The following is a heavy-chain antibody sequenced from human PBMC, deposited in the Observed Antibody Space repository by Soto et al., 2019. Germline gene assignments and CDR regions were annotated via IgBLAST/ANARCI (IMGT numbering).Heavy chain of an antibody. V-gene: IGHV1-69*08. Sequence: QVQLVQSGAEVKKPGSSVEVSCKASGGTFSSYTISWVRQAPGQGLEWMGRIIPILGIANYAQKFQGRVTITADKSTSTAYMELSSLRSEDTAVYYCARDDYGDYAVWFDPWGQGTLVTVSS. CDR3: ARDDYGDYAVWFDP. CDR2: IIPILGIA. CDR1: GGTFSSYT. J-gene: IGHJ5*02. D-gene: IGHD4-17*01.